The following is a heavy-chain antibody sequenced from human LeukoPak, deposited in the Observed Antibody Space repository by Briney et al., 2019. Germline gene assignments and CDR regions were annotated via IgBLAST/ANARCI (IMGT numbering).Heavy chain of an antibody. Sequence: PSETLSLTCAVYGGSFSGYYWSWIRQPPGKGLEWIGEINHSGSTNYNPSLKSRVTISVDTSKNQFSLKLSSVTAADTAVYYCARGLKRRHDFDYWGQGTLVTVSS. J-gene: IGHJ4*02. V-gene: IGHV4-34*01. CDR3: ARGLKRRHDFDY. CDR2: INHSGST. CDR1: GGSFSGYY.